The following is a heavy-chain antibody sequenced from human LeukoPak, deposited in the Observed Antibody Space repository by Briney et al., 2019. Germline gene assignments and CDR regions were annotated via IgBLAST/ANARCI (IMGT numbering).Heavy chain of an antibody. V-gene: IGHV1-18*04. CDR3: ARDLPVTLVRERFDY. D-gene: IGHD1-1*01. J-gene: IGHJ4*02. CDR1: GYTFTSYG. Sequence: ASVKVSCKASGYTFTSYGISWVRPAPGQGLEWMGWISAYNGNTNYAQKLQGRVTMTTDTSTSTAYMELRSLRSDDTAVYYCARDLPVTLVRERFDYWGQGTLVTVSS. CDR2: ISAYNGNT.